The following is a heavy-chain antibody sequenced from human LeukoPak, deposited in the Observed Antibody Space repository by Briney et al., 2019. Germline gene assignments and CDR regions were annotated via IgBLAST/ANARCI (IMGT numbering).Heavy chain of an antibody. CDR3: AKGARGDTVTSIVGLNWFDP. CDR2: ISYDGSHK. V-gene: IGHV3-30*18. CDR1: GITFRSYG. J-gene: IGHJ5*02. D-gene: IGHD4-17*01. Sequence: GGSLRLSCAASGITFRSYGMHWVRQAPGKGLEWMAVISYDGSHKYYADSVKGRFSISRDNSKNTLYLQMNSLRADDTAVYYCAKGARGDTVTSIVGLNWFDPWGQGTLVTVPS.